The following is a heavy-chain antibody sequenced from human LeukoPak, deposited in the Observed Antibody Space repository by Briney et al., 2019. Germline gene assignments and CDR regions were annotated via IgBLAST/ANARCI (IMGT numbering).Heavy chain of an antibody. CDR3: AKDGTPVDTAMGYYFDY. J-gene: IGHJ4*02. CDR2: ISYDGSNK. D-gene: IGHD5-18*01. Sequence: PGRSLRLSCAASGFTFSSYGMHWVRQAPGKGLEWVAVISYDGSNKYYADSVKGRFTISRDNSKNTLYLQMNSLRAEDTAVYYCAKDGTPVDTAMGYYFDYWGQGTLVTVSS. CDR1: GFTFSSYG. V-gene: IGHV3-30*18.